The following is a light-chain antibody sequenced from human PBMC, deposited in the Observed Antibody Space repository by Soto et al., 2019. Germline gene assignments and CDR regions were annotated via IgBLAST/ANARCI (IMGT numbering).Light chain of an antibody. CDR2: VNS. Sequence: QSVLTQPPSVSGAPGQRVTISCTGSSSNIGAGYGVHWYQQLPGTAPKLLIYVNSNRPSGVPDRFSGSKSGTSASLAITGLRAEDEADYYCQSYDSSLSGWVFGGRTKVTVL. CDR1: SSNIGAGYG. CDR3: QSYDSSLSGWV. J-gene: IGLJ3*02. V-gene: IGLV1-40*01.